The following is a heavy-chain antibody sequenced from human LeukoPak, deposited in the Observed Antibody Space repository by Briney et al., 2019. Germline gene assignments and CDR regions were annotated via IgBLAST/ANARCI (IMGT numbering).Heavy chain of an antibody. D-gene: IGHD4-23*01. CDR3: VTHEVTVITRSTFDN. J-gene: IGHJ4*02. CDR2: IKPDDTEK. CDR1: GFTFSTYI. V-gene: IGHV3-7*01. Sequence: GGSLRLSCAASGFTFSTYIMSWVRQAPGKGLEWVANIKPDDTEKYYGNSVKGRFTILRDNAKNSVYLQMNSLRAEDTAVYYCVTHEVTVITRSTFDNWGQGTLVTVSS.